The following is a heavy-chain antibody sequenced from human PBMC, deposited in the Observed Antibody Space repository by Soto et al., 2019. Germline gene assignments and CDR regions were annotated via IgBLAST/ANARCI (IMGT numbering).Heavy chain of an antibody. J-gene: IGHJ6*02. V-gene: IGHV1-8*01. CDR3: ARQWLVRDYYYGMDV. CDR2: MNPNSGNT. D-gene: IGHD6-19*01. Sequence: QVQLVQSGAEVKKPGASVKVSCKASGYTFTSYDINWVRQATVQGLEWMGWMNPNSGNTGYAQKFQGRVTMTRNTSISTAYMELSSLRSEDTAVYYCARQWLVRDYYYGMDVWGQGTTVTVSS. CDR1: GYTFTSYD.